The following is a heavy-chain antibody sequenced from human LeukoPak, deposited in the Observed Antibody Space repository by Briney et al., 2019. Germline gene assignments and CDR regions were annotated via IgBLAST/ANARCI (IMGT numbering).Heavy chain of an antibody. Sequence: GASVKVSCKASGGTFSSYAISWVRQAPGQGLEWMGRIIPIFGTANYAQKFQGRVTITTDESTSTAYMELSSLRSEDTAVYYCARDRNFNYVWGSYRYNSFDYWGQGTLVTVFS. CDR2: IIPIFGTA. D-gene: IGHD3-16*02. CDR1: GGTFSSYA. V-gene: IGHV1-69*05. J-gene: IGHJ4*02. CDR3: ARDRNFNYVWGSYRYNSFDY.